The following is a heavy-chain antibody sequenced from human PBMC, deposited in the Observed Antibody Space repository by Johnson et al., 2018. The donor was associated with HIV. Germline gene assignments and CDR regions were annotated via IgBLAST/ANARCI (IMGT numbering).Heavy chain of an antibody. Sequence: VQLVESGGGVVRPGGSLRLSCAASGFTFDDYGMSWVRQAPGKGLEWVSGINWNGGSTGYADSVKGRFTISRDNAKNSLFLQMTSLTAEDTAVYYCAKDSATDPFDIWGQGTMVTVSS. CDR1: GFTFDDYG. V-gene: IGHV3-20*04. CDR3: AKDSATDPFDI. D-gene: IGHD6-25*01. J-gene: IGHJ3*02. CDR2: INWNGGST.